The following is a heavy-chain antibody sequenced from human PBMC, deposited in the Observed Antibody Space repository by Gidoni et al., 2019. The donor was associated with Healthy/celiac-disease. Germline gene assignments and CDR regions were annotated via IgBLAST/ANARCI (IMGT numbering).Heavy chain of an antibody. CDR1: GYTLPALS. V-gene: IGHV1-24*01. CDR2: FDPEDGET. Sequence: QVQLVQSGAEVKKPGASVKVSCKVSGYTLPALSMHWVRQAPGKGLEGMGGFDPEDGETIYAQKFQGRVTMTEDTSTDTAYMELSSLRSEDTAVYYCATNSAVMVRGRLPLMVRGVTRPFDYYYYYGMDVWGQGTTVTVSS. D-gene: IGHD3-10*01. CDR3: ATNSAVMVRGRLPLMVRGVTRPFDYYYYYGMDV. J-gene: IGHJ6*02.